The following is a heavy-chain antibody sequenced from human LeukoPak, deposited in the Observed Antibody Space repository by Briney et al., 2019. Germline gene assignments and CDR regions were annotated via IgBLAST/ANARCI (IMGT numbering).Heavy chain of an antibody. V-gene: IGHV3-23*01. J-gene: IGHJ4*02. CDR1: GFTFSTYA. CDR2: ISGSGGST. CDR3: ARSRGPNTFGGVHDY. Sequence: PGGSLRLSCAASGFTFSTYAVSWVRQAPGKGLEWVSGISGSGGSTYYADSVKGRFTISRDNSKNTLYLQMNSPRAEDTAVYYCARSRGPNTFGGVHDYWGQGTLVTVSS. D-gene: IGHD3-16*01.